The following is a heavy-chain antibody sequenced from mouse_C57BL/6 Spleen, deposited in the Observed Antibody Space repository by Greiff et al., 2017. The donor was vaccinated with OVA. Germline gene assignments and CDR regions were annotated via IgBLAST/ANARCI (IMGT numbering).Heavy chain of an antibody. D-gene: IGHD1-1*01. CDR2: ISSGGSYT. CDR3: ARNDGSRENYFDY. J-gene: IGHJ2*01. CDR1: GFTFSSYG. V-gene: IGHV5-6*02. Sequence: DVMLVESGGDLVKPGGSLKLSCAASGFTFSSYGMSWVRQTPDKRLEWVATISSGGSYTSSPDSVQGRFTISRDNAKNTLYLQMSSRKSEDTAMDYCARNDGSRENYFDYWGQGTTLTVSS.